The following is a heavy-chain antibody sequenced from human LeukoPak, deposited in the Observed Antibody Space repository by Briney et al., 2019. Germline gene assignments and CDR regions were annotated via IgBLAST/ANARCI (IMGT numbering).Heavy chain of an antibody. CDR3: AGVFYPFRWYFDL. V-gene: IGHV3-7*01. Sequence: GGSLRLSCAASGFTFSSYWMSWVRQAPGKGLEWVANIKQDGSEKYYVDSVKGRFTISRDNAKNSLYLQMNSLRAEDTAVYYCAGVFYPFRWYFDLWGRGTLVTVSS. J-gene: IGHJ2*01. D-gene: IGHD2/OR15-2a*01. CDR1: GFTFSSYW. CDR2: IKQDGSEK.